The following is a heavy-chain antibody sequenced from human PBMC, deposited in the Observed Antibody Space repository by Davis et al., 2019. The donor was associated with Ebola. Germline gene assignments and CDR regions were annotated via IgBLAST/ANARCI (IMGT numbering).Heavy chain of an antibody. Sequence: ASVKISCKASAYTFTSYAMHCVLQPPGQRLEWMGWINAGNGNTTYSQKFQGRVTITRDTSASTAYMELSSLRSEDTAVYYCARNLSPYYYGMDVWGQGTTVTVSS. CDR3: ARNLSPYYYGMDV. CDR2: INAGNGNT. D-gene: IGHD3-16*02. J-gene: IGHJ6*02. CDR1: AYTFTSYA. V-gene: IGHV1-3*01.